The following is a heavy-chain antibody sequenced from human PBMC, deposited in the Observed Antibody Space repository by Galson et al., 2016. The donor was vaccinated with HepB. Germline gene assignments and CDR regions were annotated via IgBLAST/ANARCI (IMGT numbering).Heavy chain of an antibody. V-gene: IGHV3-15*07. J-gene: IGHJ5*02. Sequence: SLRLSCAASGFSFSHAWMHWVRQAPGKGLEWVGRIKSKTDGGTTDYAAPVKGRFAISRDNSKDTLYQQMNRLTTEDTGVYYCTVAASYDFWSGYYMLDPWGQGTLVTVSS. CDR2: IKSKTDGGTT. D-gene: IGHD3-3*01. CDR3: TVAASYDFWSGYYMLDP. CDR1: GFSFSHAW.